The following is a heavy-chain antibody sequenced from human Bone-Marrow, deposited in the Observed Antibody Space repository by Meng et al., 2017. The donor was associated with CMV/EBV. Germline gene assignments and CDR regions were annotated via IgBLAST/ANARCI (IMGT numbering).Heavy chain of an antibody. CDR2: ISAYNGNT. V-gene: IGHV1-18*01. CDR3: SRGELNGDIVVVPAAIPESYYYYGMDV. D-gene: IGHD2-2*02. CDR1: GYTFTSYG. J-gene: IGHJ6*02. Sequence: ASVKVSCKASGYTFTSYGISWVRQAPGQGLEWMGWISAYNGNTNYAQKLQGIVTMTTDTSTGTAYMELRSLRSDDTAVYYSSRGELNGDIVVVPAAIPESYYYYGMDVWGQGTTVTVSS.